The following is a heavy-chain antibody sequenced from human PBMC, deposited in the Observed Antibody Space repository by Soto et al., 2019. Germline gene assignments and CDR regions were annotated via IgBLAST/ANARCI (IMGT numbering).Heavy chain of an antibody. CDR2: IIPIFGTA. Sequence: ASVKVSCKASGGTFSSYAISWVRQAPGQGLEWMGGIIPIFGTANYAQKFQGRVTITADESTSTAYMELSSLRSEDTAVYYCARDDGSSAYAFDIWGQGTMVTVSS. CDR1: GGTFSSYA. V-gene: IGHV1-69*13. CDR3: ARDDGSSAYAFDI. J-gene: IGHJ3*02. D-gene: IGHD6-6*01.